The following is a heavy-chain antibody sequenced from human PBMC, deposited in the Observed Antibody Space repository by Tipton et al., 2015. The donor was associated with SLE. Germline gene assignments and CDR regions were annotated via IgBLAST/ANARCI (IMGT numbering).Heavy chain of an antibody. CDR1: GGSLSSNY. CDR2: VDYSGIP. Sequence: TLSLTCAVSGGSLSSNYWSWIRQPPGKGLEWIGDVDYSGIPNYGPSLKSRVTISVDTSKNQLSLKLISVTAADTAVYYCARSSPPDYWGQGTLVTVSS. CDR3: ARSSPPDY. J-gene: IGHJ4*02. V-gene: IGHV4-59*07.